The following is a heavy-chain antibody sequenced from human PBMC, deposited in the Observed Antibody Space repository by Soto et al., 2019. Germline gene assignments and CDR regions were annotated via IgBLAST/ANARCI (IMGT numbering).Heavy chain of an antibody. CDR1: GGTLSDHG. Sequence: QVQLEQSGAEVKEPGSSVKVSCKASGGTLSDHGVAWLRQAPGQGLEWMGGTIPVFNTAKYAQKFQGRVTVTADKFTNIAYMELSSLRSEDRAFYFCARGVYGSGNYYTGPSAFDIWGQGTMVIVSS. J-gene: IGHJ3*02. D-gene: IGHD3-10*01. CDR2: TIPVFNTA. CDR3: ARGVYGSGNYYTGPSAFDI. V-gene: IGHV1-69*06.